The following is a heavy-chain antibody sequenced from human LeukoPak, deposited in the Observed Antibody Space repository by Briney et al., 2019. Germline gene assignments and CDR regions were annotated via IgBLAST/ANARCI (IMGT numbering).Heavy chain of an antibody. CDR2: ISRNSGSI. Sequence: GGSLRLSCAASGFTFDDYAMHWVRQAPGKGLEWVSGISRNSGSIGYADSVKGRFTISRDNAKNSLYLQMNSLRAEDMALYYCAKNSGSYDYFDYWGQGTLVTVSS. CDR3: AKNSGSYDYFDY. CDR1: GFTFDDYA. J-gene: IGHJ4*02. V-gene: IGHV3-9*03. D-gene: IGHD1-26*01.